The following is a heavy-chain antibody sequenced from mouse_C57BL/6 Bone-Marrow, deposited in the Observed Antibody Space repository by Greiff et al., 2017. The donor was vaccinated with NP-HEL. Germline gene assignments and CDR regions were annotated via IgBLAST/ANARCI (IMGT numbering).Heavy chain of an antibody. D-gene: IGHD2-3*01. CDR3: ARDTPIYDGYYGFDY. V-gene: IGHV5-16*01. J-gene: IGHJ2*01. Sequence: EVQVVESEGGLVQPGSSMKLSCTASGFTFSDYYMAWVRQVPEKGLEWVANINYDGSSTYYLDSLKSRFIISRDNAKNILYLQMSSLKSEDTATYYCARDTPIYDGYYGFDYWGQGTTLTVSS. CDR1: GFTFSDYY. CDR2: INYDGSST.